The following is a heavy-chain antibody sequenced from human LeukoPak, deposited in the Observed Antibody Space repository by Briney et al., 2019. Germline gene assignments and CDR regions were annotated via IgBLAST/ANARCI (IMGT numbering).Heavy chain of an antibody. Sequence: GGSLRLSCAASGSTFSSSAMSWGRQAPGKGLEWVSAISNNGGYTYYADSVQGRFTISRDNSKSTLCLQMNSLRAEDTAVYYCAKQLGYCSDGSCYFPYWGQGTLVTVSS. D-gene: IGHD2-15*01. CDR2: ISNNGGYT. CDR1: GSTFSSSA. V-gene: IGHV3-23*01. CDR3: AKQLGYCSDGSCYFPY. J-gene: IGHJ4*02.